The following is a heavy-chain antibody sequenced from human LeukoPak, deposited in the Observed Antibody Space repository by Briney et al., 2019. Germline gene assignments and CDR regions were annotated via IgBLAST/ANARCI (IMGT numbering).Heavy chain of an antibody. D-gene: IGHD6-19*01. J-gene: IGHJ4*02. Sequence: KASETLSLTCAVYGGSFSGYYWSLIRQPPGKGLEWIGEINHSGSTNYNPSLKSRVTISVDTSKNQFSLKLSSVTAADTAVYYCARTPGYSSGWVDYWGQGTLVTVSS. CDR1: GGSFSGYY. V-gene: IGHV4-34*01. CDR3: ARTPGYSSGWVDY. CDR2: INHSGST.